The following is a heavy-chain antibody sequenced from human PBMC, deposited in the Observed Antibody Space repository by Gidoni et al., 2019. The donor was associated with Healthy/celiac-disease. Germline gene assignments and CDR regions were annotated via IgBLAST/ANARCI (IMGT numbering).Heavy chain of an antibody. J-gene: IGHJ5*02. Sequence: QVQLQQWGAGLLKPSETLPLTCAVYGGSFSGYYWSWIRQPPGKGLQWIGEINHSGSTNYNPSLKSRVTISVDTSKNQFSLKLSSVTAADTAVYYCARGRPGRYCSSTSCYKGNWFDPWGQGTLVTVSS. D-gene: IGHD2-2*02. CDR2: INHSGST. V-gene: IGHV4-34*01. CDR3: ARGRPGRYCSSTSCYKGNWFDP. CDR1: GGSFSGYY.